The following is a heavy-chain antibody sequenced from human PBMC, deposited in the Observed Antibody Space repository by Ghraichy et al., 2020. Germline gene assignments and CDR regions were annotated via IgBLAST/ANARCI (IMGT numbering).Heavy chain of an antibody. J-gene: IGHJ5*02. Sequence: GSLRLSCAASGFTFSSYAMHWVRQAPGKGLEWVAVISYDGSNKYYADSVKGRFTISRDNSKNTLYLQMNSLRAEDTAVYYCARALDDYGDYVVGEPWGQGTLVTVSS. CDR2: ISYDGSNK. V-gene: IGHV3-30-3*01. CDR3: ARALDDYGDYVVGEP. CDR1: GFTFSSYA. D-gene: IGHD4-17*01.